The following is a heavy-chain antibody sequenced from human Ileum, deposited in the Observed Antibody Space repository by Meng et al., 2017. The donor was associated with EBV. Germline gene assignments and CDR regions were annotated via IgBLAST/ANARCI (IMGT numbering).Heavy chain of an antibody. CDR1: GGSISSGGHS. CDR3: ARAHPVVYFFDY. V-gene: IGHV4-30-2*01. J-gene: IGHJ4*02. Sequence: PLKESGSGLVKPSQTLSLTCAVSGGSISSGGHSWSWIRQPPGKGLEWIGDIQHSGSTYYNPSLKSRVTISVDRSRNQFSLKLSSVTAADTAVYYCARAHPVVYFFDYWGQGTLVTVSS. CDR2: IQHSGST. D-gene: IGHD4-23*01.